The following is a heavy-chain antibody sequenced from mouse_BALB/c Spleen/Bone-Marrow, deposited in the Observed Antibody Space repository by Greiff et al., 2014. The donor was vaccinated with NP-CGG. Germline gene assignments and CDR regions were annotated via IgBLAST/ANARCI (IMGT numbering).Heavy chain of an antibody. J-gene: IGHJ4*01. CDR2: ISSGGSNT. Sequence: EVKLMESGGDLVKPGESLKLSCAASGFTFSSYGMSWGRQTPDKRLEWVATISSGGSNTYYPDSVKGRFTISRDNAKNTLYLQVSSLKSEDTAMYYCARHQRYYAMDYWGQGTSVTVSS. CDR1: GFTFSSYG. V-gene: IGHV5-6*01. CDR3: ARHQRYYAMDY.